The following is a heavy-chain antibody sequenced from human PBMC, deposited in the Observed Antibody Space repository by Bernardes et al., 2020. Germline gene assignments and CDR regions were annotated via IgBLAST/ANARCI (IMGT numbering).Heavy chain of an antibody. CDR2: IYYSGST. J-gene: IGHJ5*02. CDR3: ARVGIVGATGTNWFDP. D-gene: IGHD1-26*01. V-gene: IGHV4-61*01. Sequence: SEPLSLTCTVSGGSVSSGSYYWSWIRQPPGKGLEWIGYIYYSGSTNYNPSLKSRVTISVDTSKNQFSLKLSSVTAADTAVYYCARVGIVGATGTNWFDPWGQGTLVTVSS. CDR1: GGSVSSGSYY.